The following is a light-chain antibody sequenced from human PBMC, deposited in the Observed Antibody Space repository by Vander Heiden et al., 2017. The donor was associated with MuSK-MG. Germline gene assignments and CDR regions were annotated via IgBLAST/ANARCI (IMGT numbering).Light chain of an antibody. J-gene: IGLJ3*02. CDR1: SSNIGSNP. CDR2: TNN. CDR3: AAWDDSLNGPV. Sequence: QSVLTQPPSASGTPGLRVTISCSGSSSNIGSNPVYWYQQVPGTAPKLLIYTNNHRPSGVPDRFSGSKSGTSASLAISGLQSEDEADYYCAAWDDSLNGPVVGGGTKLTVL. V-gene: IGLV1-44*01.